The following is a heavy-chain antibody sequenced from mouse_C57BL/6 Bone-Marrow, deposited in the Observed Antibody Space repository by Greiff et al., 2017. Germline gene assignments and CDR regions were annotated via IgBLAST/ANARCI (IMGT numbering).Heavy chain of an antibody. J-gene: IGHJ3*01. D-gene: IGHD2-4*01. CDR2: IDPSDSYT. CDR1: GYTFTSYW. CDR3: ARGGDYDRFAY. V-gene: IGHV1-69*01. Sequence: QVQLKQSGAELVMPGASVKLSCKASGYTFTSYWMHWVKQRPGQGLEWIGEIDPSDSYTNYNQKFKGKSTLTVDKSSSTAYMQLSSLTSEDSAVYYCARGGDYDRFAYWGQGTLVTVSA.